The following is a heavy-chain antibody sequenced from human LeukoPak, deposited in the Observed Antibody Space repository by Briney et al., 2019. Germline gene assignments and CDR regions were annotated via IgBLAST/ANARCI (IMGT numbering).Heavy chain of an antibody. J-gene: IGHJ1*01. CDR1: GDSISSDY. CDR2: IYRIGNT. D-gene: IGHD3-3*01. V-gene: IGHV4-4*08. CDR3: AGRGQRFCRV. Sequence: SETLSLTCSVSGDSISSDYWSWLRQPPGKGLEWIGYIYRIGNTDYNPSLKSRVTISLDTSKNQLSLNLTPVTAADTAVYYCAGRGQRFCRVWGQGTLVTVSS.